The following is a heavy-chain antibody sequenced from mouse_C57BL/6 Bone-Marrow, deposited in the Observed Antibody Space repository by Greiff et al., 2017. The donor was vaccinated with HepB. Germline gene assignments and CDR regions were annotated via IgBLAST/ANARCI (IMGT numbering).Heavy chain of an antibody. D-gene: IGHD2-3*01. V-gene: IGHV1-81*01. CDR3: ARGRWLLLAY. J-gene: IGHJ3*01. CDR1: GYTFTSYG. Sequence: QVQLQQSGAELARPGASVKLSCKASGYTFTSYGISWVKQRTGQGLEWIGEIYPRSGNTYYNEKFKGKATLTADKASSTAYMELRSLTSEDSAVYFCARGRWLLLAYWGQGTRVTVSA. CDR2: IYPRSGNT.